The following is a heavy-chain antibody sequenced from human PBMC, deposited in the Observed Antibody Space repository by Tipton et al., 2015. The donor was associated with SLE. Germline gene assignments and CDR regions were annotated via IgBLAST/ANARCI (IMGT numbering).Heavy chain of an antibody. CDR3: ARNGVPGGDLGYFDY. CDR2: IYHSGST. V-gene: IGHV4-34*01. Sequence: TLSLTCAVYGGSFSGYYWSWIRQPPGKGLEWIGYIYHSGSTYYNPSLKSRVTISVDRSKNQFSLKLSSVTAADTAVYYCARNGVPGGDLGYFDYWGQGTLVTVSS. CDR1: GGSFSGYY. J-gene: IGHJ4*02. D-gene: IGHD3-16*01.